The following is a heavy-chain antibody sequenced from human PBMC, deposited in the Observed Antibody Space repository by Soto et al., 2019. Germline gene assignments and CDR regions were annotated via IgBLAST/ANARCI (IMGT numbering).Heavy chain of an antibody. V-gene: IGHV3-23*01. D-gene: IGHD3-10*01. Sequence: GGSLRLSCAASGFTFSSYAMSWVRQAPGKGLEWVSAISGSGGSTYYADSVKGRFTISRDNSKNTLYLQMNSLRAEDTAVYYCAKDSYGSGLYYYYYMDVWGKGTTVTVSS. CDR1: GFTFSSYA. CDR2: ISGSGGST. J-gene: IGHJ6*03. CDR3: AKDSYGSGLYYYYYMDV.